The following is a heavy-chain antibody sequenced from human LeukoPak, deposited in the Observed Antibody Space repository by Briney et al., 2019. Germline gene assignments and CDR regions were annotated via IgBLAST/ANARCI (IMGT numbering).Heavy chain of an antibody. CDR2: MNPNSGNT. V-gene: IGHV1-8*01. CDR1: GYTFTSYD. D-gene: IGHD5-24*01. CDR3: ARRNTIMVAGLDY. J-gene: IGHJ4*02. Sequence: ASVKVSCKASGYTFTSYDINWVRQATGQGVEWMGWMNPNSGNTGYAQKFQGRVTMTRNTSISTAFMELSSPRSEDTAVYYCARRNTIMVAGLDYWGQGTLVTVSS.